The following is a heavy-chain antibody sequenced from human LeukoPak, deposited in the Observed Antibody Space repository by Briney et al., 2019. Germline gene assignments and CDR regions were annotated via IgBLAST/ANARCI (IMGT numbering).Heavy chain of an antibody. D-gene: IGHD5-18*01. J-gene: IGHJ6*03. Sequence: GGSVKVSCKASGYTFTSYDINWVRQATGQGLEWMGWMNPNSGNSGYAQKFQGRVTMTRNTSISTAYMELSSLRSEDTAVYYCARGPQVDTAMVTWGYYYYYYMDVWGKGTTVTV. CDR3: ARGPQVDTAMVTWGYYYYYYMDV. V-gene: IGHV1-8*01. CDR1: GYTFTSYD. CDR2: MNPNSGNS.